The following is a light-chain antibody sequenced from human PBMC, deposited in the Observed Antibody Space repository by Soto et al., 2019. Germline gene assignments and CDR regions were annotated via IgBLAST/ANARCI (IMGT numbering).Light chain of an antibody. CDR2: QAS. CDR3: QQYYSYSPCT. J-gene: IGKJ2*02. Sequence: DIQMTQSPSTLPASVGDRVTITCRASQSISTWLAWYQQKPGKAPKVLIYQASSLESGVPSRFSGSGSGTECSLTISDLQPDDFATYYCQQYYSYSPCTFGQGTKLEIK. CDR1: QSISTW. V-gene: IGKV1-5*03.